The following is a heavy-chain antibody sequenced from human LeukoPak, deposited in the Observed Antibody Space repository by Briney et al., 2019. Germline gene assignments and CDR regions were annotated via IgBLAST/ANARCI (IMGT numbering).Heavy chain of an antibody. J-gene: IGHJ4*02. CDR3: AADYYGSGSYYPQGN. CDR1: GGTFSSYA. CDR2: IIPILGIA. D-gene: IGHD3-10*01. Sequence: SSVKVSCKASGGTFSSYAISWVRQAPGQGLEWMGRIIPILGIANYAQKFQGRVTITADKSTSTAYMELSSLRSEDTAVYYCAADYYGSGSYYPQGNWGQGTLVTVSS. V-gene: IGHV1-69*04.